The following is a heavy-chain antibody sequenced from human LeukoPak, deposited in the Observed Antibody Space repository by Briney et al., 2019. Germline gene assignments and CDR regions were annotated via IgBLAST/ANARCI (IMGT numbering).Heavy chain of an antibody. D-gene: IGHD6-13*01. CDR2: ISYDGSNK. Sequence: GGSLRLSCAASGFTFSSYAMHWVRQAPGKGLEWVAVISYDGSNKYYADSVKGRFTIPRDNSKNTLYLQMNSLRAEDTAVYYCAKNPSSSWFNWFDPWGQGTLVTVSS. V-gene: IGHV3-30*04. J-gene: IGHJ5*02. CDR1: GFTFSSYA. CDR3: AKNPSSSWFNWFDP.